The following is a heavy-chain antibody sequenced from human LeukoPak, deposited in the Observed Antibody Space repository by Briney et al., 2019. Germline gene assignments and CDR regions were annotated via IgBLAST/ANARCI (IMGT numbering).Heavy chain of an antibody. Sequence: GGSLRLSCAASGFTFSSYAMHWVRQAPGKGLEWVAVVSFDGDNKYYADSVKDRFTISRDNSQNTLYLQLNSLRAEDTAAYYCARDWTLNYWGQGNLVTVSS. CDR1: GFTFSSYA. V-gene: IGHV3-30-3*01. J-gene: IGHJ4*02. CDR3: ARDWTLNY. D-gene: IGHD3/OR15-3a*01. CDR2: VSFDGDNK.